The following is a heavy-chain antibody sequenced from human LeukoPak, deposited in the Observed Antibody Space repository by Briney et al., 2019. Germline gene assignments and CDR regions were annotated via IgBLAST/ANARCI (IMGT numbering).Heavy chain of an antibody. D-gene: IGHD4-17*01. CDR1: GGTFSSYD. J-gene: IGHJ4*02. CDR3: TRGSVTTGAAVAY. CDR2: TIPSFGTA. Sequence: SVKVSFKASGGTFSSYDISWVRRAPRQGLEWMGGTIPSFGTANCAQKFQGRVTTTTDESTSTACTELTSLRSEDTAVYYCTRGSVTTGAAVAYWGQGTLVTVSS. V-gene: IGHV1-69*05.